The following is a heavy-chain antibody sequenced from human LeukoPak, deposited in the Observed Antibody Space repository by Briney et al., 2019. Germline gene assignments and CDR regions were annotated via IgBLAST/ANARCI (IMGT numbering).Heavy chain of an antibody. J-gene: IGHJ4*02. V-gene: IGHV3-30-3*01. Sequence: SGRSLRLSCAASGFTFSSYAMQCVRQAPGKGLEWAAVISYDGSNKYYADSVKGRFTISRDNSKNTLYLQMNSLRAEDTALYYCAKATASPPYSSSPDYWGQGTLVTVSS. CDR1: GFTFSSYA. CDR3: AKATASPPYSSSPDY. D-gene: IGHD6-6*01. CDR2: ISYDGSNK.